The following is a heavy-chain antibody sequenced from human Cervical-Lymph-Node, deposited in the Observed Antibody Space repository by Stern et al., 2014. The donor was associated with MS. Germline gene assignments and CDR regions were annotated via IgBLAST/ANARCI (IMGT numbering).Heavy chain of an antibody. J-gene: IGHJ4*02. CDR1: GYTFSGWA. V-gene: IGHV1-18*01. CDR2: INIKNGHS. D-gene: IGHD2-15*01. CDR3: ARGYEGFYFDY. Sequence: QVQLVESGAEVKKPGASLKVSCNGLGYTFSGWAINWVRQAPGQGLEWMAWINIKNGHSNYAQNSRGRVTMTTDTSTNTAYMEMRSLRSDDTAVYYCARGYEGFYFDYWGQGSQVIVSS.